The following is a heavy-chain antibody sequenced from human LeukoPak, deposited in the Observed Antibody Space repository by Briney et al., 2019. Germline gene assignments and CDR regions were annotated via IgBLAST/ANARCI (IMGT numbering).Heavy chain of an antibody. CDR3: AKVCIPVAAYHYYYGMDV. CDR2: ISWNSATM. Sequence: PGGSLRLSCAASGFTFDNYAMHWVRHAPGKGLEWVSGISWNSATMGYADSVKGRFTISRDNAKNFLYLQMNSLRAEDTALYYCAKVCIPVAAYHYYYGMDVWGQGTTVTVSS. D-gene: IGHD6-19*01. J-gene: IGHJ6*02. CDR1: GFTFDNYA. V-gene: IGHV3-9*01.